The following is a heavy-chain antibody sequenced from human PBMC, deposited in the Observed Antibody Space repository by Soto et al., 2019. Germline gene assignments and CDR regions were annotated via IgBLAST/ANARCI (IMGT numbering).Heavy chain of an antibody. V-gene: IGHV4-34*01. CDR1: GGSFSGYQ. Sequence: QVQLQQWGAGLLKPSETLSLTCAVYGGSFSGYQCTWIRQTPGKGLEWLGEINDSGNINYNPSLKSRVTLLVDTAKKQISLKLSSVTAADTAVYYCARGLILWFGELSRRGGYYYYMDVWGKGTSVTVSS. J-gene: IGHJ6*03. CDR3: ARGLILWFGELSRRGGYYYYMDV. CDR2: INDSGNI. D-gene: IGHD3-10*01.